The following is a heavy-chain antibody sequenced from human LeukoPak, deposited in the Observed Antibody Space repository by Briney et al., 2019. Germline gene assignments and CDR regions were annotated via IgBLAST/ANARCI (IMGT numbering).Heavy chain of an antibody. CDR3: ARGNPSSAEDY. V-gene: IGHV4-31*03. Sequence: SQTLSLTCTVSGGSISSGGYYWSWIRQHPGKGLEWIGYIYYSGSTYYNPSLKSRVTISVDTSKNQFSLKQSSVTAADTAVYYCARGNPSSAEDYWGQGTLVTVSS. CDR1: GGSISSGGYY. D-gene: IGHD3-3*01. J-gene: IGHJ4*02. CDR2: IYYSGST.